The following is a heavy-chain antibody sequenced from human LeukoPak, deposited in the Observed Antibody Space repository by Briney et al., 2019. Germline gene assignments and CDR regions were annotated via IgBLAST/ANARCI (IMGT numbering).Heavy chain of an antibody. CDR3: ARGGAARLHFQN. CDR2: IYYSGST. J-gene: IGHJ1*01. D-gene: IGHD6-6*01. CDR1: GGSISSYY. V-gene: IGHV4-59*01. Sequence: SETLSLTCTVSGGSISSYYWSWIRQPPGKGLEWVGYIYYSGSTNYNPSLKSRVTISVDTSKNQFSLNLNSVTAADTAVYYCARGGAARLHFQNWGQGTLVTVSS.